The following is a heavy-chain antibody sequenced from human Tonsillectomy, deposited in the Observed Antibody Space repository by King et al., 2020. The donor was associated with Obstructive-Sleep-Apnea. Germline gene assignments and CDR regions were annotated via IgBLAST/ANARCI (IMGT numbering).Heavy chain of an antibody. D-gene: IGHD5-18*01. CDR2: ISSSGNTI. CDR1: GFTFSDYY. J-gene: IGHJ4*02. CDR3: ARDLSGLWYLPDY. V-gene: IGHV3-11*01. Sequence: HVQLVESGGGLVKPGGSLRLSCAASGFTFSDYYMGWIRQAPGRGLEWVSYISSSGNTIYYADSVKGRFTISRDNAKNSLYLQMNRLRAEDTAIYYCARDLSGLWYLPDYWGQGTLVTVSS.